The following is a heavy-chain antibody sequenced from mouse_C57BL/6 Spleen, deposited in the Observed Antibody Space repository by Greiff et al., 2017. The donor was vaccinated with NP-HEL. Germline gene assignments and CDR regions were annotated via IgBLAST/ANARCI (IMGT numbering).Heavy chain of an antibody. V-gene: IGHV5-17*01. D-gene: IGHD2-1*01. CDR2: ISSGSSTI. J-gene: IGHJ4*01. CDR3: ARPLYGNYEYYAMDY. CDR1: GFTFSDYG. Sequence: EVKVVESGGGLVKPGGSLKLSCAASGFTFSDYGMHWVRQAPEKGLEWVAYISSGSSTIYYADTVKGRFTISRDNATNTLFLQMTSLRSEDTAMYYCARPLYGNYEYYAMDYWGQGTSVTVSS.